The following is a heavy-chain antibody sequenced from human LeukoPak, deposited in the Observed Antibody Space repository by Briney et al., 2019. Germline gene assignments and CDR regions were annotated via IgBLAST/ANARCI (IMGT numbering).Heavy chain of an antibody. CDR3: ARVVDSGSPRNWFDP. Sequence: GASVKVSCNASGYTFTNYYMHWVRQAPGQGLEWMGIINPSGGSTSYAQKFQGRVTMTRDMSTSTVYMELSSLRSEDTAVYYCARVVDSGSPRNWFDPWGLGTLVTVSS. V-gene: IGHV1-46*01. CDR1: GYTFTNYY. J-gene: IGHJ5*02. CDR2: INPSGGST. D-gene: IGHD1-26*01.